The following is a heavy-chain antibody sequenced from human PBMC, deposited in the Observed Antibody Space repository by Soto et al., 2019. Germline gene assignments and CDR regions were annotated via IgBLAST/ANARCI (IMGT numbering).Heavy chain of an antibody. D-gene: IGHD6-13*01. CDR3: AREGPYSSTWYWDF. V-gene: IGHV3-74*01. CDR2: IKSDGSSI. Sequence: EVQLLESGGGLVQPGGSLTLSCAVSGFKFSQYYMHWVRQAPGKGLEWVSRIKSDGSSIHYAVSVKGRFTISRDNTKHTLSLQMSSLSTEETAVYSCAREGPYSSTWYWDFWGEGTLVPVSS. J-gene: IGHJ4*02. CDR1: GFKFSQYY.